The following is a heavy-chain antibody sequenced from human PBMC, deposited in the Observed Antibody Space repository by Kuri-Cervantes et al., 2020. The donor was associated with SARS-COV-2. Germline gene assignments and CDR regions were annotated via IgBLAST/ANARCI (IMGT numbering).Heavy chain of an antibody. CDR3: AKGPDY. CDR2: IRYDGSNK. V-gene: IGHV3-30*02. Sequence: GESLKISCAASGFTFSSYGMHWVRQAPGKGLEWVAFIRYDGSNKYYADSVKGRFTISRDNSKNTQYLQMNSLRAEDTAVYYCAKGPDYWGQGTLVTVSS. J-gene: IGHJ4*02. CDR1: GFTFSSYG.